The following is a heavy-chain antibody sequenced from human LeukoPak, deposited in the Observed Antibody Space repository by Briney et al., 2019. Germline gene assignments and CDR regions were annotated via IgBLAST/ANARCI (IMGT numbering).Heavy chain of an antibody. CDR2: IHYSGGST. V-gene: IGHV3-23*01. Sequence: GGSLRLSCAASGFTFNNYAMSWVRQAPGKGLEWVSSIHYSGGSTYYADSVKGRFTISRDNSKNTLYLQMNSLRAEDTAVYYCATDSYCSGGSCYLDYWGQGTLVTVSS. D-gene: IGHD2-15*01. J-gene: IGHJ4*02. CDR3: ATDSYCSGGSCYLDY. CDR1: GFTFNNYA.